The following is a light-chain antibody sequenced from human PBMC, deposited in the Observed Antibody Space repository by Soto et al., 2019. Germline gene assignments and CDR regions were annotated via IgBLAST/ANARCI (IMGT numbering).Light chain of an antibody. CDR2: DAS. CDR1: QRVSSSY. Sequence: ISTGERATLSCLASQRVSSSYLAWYQQKPGQAPRLLIYDASNRATGIPARFSGSGSGTDFTLTISSLEPEDFAVYYCQQRGNWPPTFGGGAK. J-gene: IGKJ4*01. CDR3: QQRGNWPPT. V-gene: IGKV3-11*01.